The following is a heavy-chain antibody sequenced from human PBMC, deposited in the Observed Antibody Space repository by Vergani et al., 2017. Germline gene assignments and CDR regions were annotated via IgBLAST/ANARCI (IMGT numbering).Heavy chain of an antibody. CDR1: NFFISSNAYY. CDR3: ARRPYAFDI. CDR2: IYYSGST. Sequence: QVQLQQWGAGLLKPSETLSLTCTVSNFFISSNAYYWGWIRQPPGKGLEWIGSIYYSGSTYYNPSLKSRITISVDTSKNQFSLKLSSVTAADTAVYYCARRPYAFDIWGQGTMVTVSS. J-gene: IGHJ3*02. V-gene: IGHV4-39*01.